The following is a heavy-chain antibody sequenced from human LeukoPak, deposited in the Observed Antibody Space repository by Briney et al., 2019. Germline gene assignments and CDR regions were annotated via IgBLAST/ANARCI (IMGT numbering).Heavy chain of an antibody. CDR3: ASRYDSSGYYALDYYGMDV. CDR2: INHSGRI. CDR1: GGSFSGYY. J-gene: IGHJ6*02. Sequence: SETLSLTCAVYGGSFSGYYWNWIRQPPGKGLEWIGEINHSGRINYNPSLKSRVSISVDRSKNQFSLKLSSVTAADTAVYYCASRYDSSGYYALDYYGMDVWGQGTTVTVSS. V-gene: IGHV4-34*01. D-gene: IGHD3-22*01.